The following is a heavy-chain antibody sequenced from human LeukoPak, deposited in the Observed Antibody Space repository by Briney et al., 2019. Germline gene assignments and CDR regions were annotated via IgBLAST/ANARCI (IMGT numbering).Heavy chain of an antibody. CDR2: IYSGGST. Sequence: PGGSLRLSCAVSGFTVSNNYMSWVRQAPGKGLEWVSVIYSGGSTYYADSVKGRFTISRDNSKNTLYLQMNSLRAEDTAVYYCAGPRYCSGGSCSHYYYYMGVWGKGTTVTVSS. CDR3: AGPRYCSGGSCSHYYYYMGV. CDR1: GFTVSNNY. V-gene: IGHV3-53*01. J-gene: IGHJ6*03. D-gene: IGHD2-15*01.